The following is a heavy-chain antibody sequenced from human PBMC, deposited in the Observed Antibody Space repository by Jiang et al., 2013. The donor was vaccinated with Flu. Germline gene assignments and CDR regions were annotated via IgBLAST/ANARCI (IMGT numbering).Heavy chain of an antibody. V-gene: IGHV1-46*01. Sequence: GSTSYAQKFQGRVTMTRDTSTSTVYMELSSLRSEDTAVYYCARDRDGDYGLDYWGQGTLVTVSS. CDR3: ARDRDGDYGLDY. J-gene: IGHJ4*02. D-gene: IGHD4-17*01. CDR2: GST.